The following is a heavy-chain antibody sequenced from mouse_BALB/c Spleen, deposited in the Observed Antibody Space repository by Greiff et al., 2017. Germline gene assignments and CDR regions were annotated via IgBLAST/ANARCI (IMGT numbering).Heavy chain of an antibody. D-gene: IGHD2-1*01. J-gene: IGHJ4*01. CDR3: ARYEDYGNYGGAMDY. CDR1: GDSITSGY. CDR2: ISYSGST. Sequence: EVHLVESGPSLVKPSQTLSLTCSVTGDSITSGYWNWIRKFPGNKLEYMGYISYSGSTYYNPSLKSRISITRDTSKNQYYLQLNSVTTEDTATYYCARYEDYGNYGGAMDYWGQGTSVTVSS. V-gene: IGHV3-8*02.